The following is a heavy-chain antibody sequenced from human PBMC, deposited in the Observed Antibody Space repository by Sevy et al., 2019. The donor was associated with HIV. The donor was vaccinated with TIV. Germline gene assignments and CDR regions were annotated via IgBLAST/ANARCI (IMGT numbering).Heavy chain of an antibody. Sequence: GGSLRLSCAASGFTFSSYGMHWVRQAPGKGLEWVAVIWYDGSNKYYADSVKGRFTISRDNSKNTLYLQMNSLRAEDTAVYYCARDHRIMITFGGVIVHDAFDIWGQGTMVTV. CDR1: GFTFSSYG. CDR2: IWYDGSNK. D-gene: IGHD3-16*02. J-gene: IGHJ3*02. CDR3: ARDHRIMITFGGVIVHDAFDI. V-gene: IGHV3-33*01.